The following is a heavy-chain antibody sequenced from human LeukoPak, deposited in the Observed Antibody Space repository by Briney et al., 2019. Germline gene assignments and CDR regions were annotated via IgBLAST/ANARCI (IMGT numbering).Heavy chain of an antibody. CDR1: GASISNFY. CDR2: IHYSGST. V-gene: IGHV4-59*01. CDR3: ATHPPRFCSGGTCSDY. D-gene: IGHD2-15*01. Sequence: ASETLSLTCTVSGASISNFYWSWNRQSPGKGPEWIGYIHYSGSTNYNPSLKSRVTISVDTSKNQFSLKLSSVTAADTAVYYCATHPPRFCSGGTCSDYWGQGTLVTVSS. J-gene: IGHJ4*02.